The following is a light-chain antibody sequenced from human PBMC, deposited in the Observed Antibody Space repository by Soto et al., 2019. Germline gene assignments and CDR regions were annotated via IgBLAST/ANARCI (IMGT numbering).Light chain of an antibody. CDR2: DAS. V-gene: IGKV3-20*01. CDR3: QQYVTSPAIT. Sequence: EIVLTQSPGTLSLSPGERATLSCRASQSVSSNYLAWYQQKPGQAPRLLIFDASQRATGIPARFSGTGSETAFTLAISRLEPGDFAVYYCQQYVTSPAITFGQGTRLEIK. J-gene: IGKJ5*01. CDR1: QSVSSNY.